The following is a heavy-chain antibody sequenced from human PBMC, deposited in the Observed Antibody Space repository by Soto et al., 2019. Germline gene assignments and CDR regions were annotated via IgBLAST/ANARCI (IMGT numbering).Heavy chain of an antibody. CDR1: GGSISSGHYY. CDR2: IYYSGNT. Sequence: SETLSLTCSVSGGSISSGHYYWNWIGQPPGKGLDWIGYIYYSGNTYYNPSLRSRVTISLDRSENQFSLKLSFVTAADTAVYYCARDRYYRSGTYYNFYYGMDVWGQGTTVTVSS. J-gene: IGHJ6*02. CDR3: ARDRYYRSGTYYNFYYGMDV. D-gene: IGHD3-10*01. V-gene: IGHV4-30-4*01.